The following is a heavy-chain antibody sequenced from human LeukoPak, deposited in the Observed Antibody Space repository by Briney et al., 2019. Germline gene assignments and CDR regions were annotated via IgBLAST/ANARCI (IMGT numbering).Heavy chain of an antibody. Sequence: SDTLSLTCDVSGYSIRSDNWWGWIRQPPGQGLEWIGYVYYSGSIYSNPSLKSRVTMSVDASRNQFSLKLTSVTPEDTAVYYCARKRSRITYFDDWGQGTLVTVSS. CDR1: GYSIRSDNW. CDR3: ARKRSRITYFDD. D-gene: IGHD2-2*01. CDR2: VYYSGSI. J-gene: IGHJ4*02. V-gene: IGHV4-28*05.